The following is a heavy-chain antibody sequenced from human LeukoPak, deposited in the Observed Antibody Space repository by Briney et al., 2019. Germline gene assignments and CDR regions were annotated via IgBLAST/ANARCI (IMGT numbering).Heavy chain of an antibody. CDR1: GFTFSNYA. Sequence: GGSLRLSCVASGFTFSNYAMSWVRQAPGKGLEWVSVISDSGGSTYYADSVKGRFTISRDNSKNTLYLHVNSLRAEDTAVYYCAKHFGSGTYYNFLDYWGQGTLVTVSS. CDR2: ISDSGGST. V-gene: IGHV3-23*01. D-gene: IGHD3-10*01. CDR3: AKHFGSGTYYNFLDY. J-gene: IGHJ4*02.